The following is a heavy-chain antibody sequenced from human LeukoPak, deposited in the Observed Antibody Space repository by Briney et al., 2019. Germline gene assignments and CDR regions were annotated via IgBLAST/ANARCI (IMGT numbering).Heavy chain of an antibody. J-gene: IGHJ4*02. Sequence: SGPTLVNPTQTLTLTCTFSGFSLSTSGVGVGWIRQPPGKGLEWLALIYWDDDKRYSPSLKSRLTITKDTSKNQVVLTMTNMDPVDTATYYCAHIPPRALIAGIAAAVYYFDYWGQGTLVTVSS. V-gene: IGHV2-5*02. CDR3: AHIPPRALIAGIAAAVYYFDY. CDR1: GFSLSTSGVG. D-gene: IGHD6-13*01. CDR2: IYWDDDK.